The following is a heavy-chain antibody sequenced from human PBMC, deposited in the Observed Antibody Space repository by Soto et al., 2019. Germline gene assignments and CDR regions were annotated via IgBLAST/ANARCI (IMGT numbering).Heavy chain of an antibody. CDR1: GYTFTGYY. D-gene: IGHD6-13*01. V-gene: IGHV1-2*02. CDR3: ARDFRTTQQHGPLNWSDP. CDR2: INPNSGGT. Sequence: VSCKASGYTFTGYYMHWVRQAPGQGLEWMGWINPNSGGTNYAQKFQGRVTMTRDTSISTAYMELSRLRSDDTAVYYCARDFRTTQQHGPLNWSDPWGQGTLVTRSS. J-gene: IGHJ5*02.